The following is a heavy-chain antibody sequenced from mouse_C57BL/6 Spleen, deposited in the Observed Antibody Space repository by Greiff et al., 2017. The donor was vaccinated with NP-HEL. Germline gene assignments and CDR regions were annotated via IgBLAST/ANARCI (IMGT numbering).Heavy chain of an antibody. CDR2: FDPSDSET. CDR1: GYTFTSYW. Sequence: QVQLQQPGAELVRPGSSVKLSCKASGYTFTSYWMHWVKQRPIQGLEWIGNFDPSDSETHYIQKFKDKATLTVDKSSSTAYMQLSSLTSEDSAVYYCAFYYYGSRGGYAMDYWGQGTSVTVSS. CDR3: AFYYYGSRGGYAMDY. J-gene: IGHJ4*01. D-gene: IGHD1-1*01. V-gene: IGHV1-52*01.